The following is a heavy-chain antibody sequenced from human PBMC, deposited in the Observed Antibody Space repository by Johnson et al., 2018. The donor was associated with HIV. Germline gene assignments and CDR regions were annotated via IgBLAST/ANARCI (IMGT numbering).Heavy chain of an antibody. V-gene: IGHV3-7*01. CDR2: ISHDGREK. CDR3: ATWYSGSPLGDTFDI. D-gene: IGHD1-26*01. CDR1: GFTFSDYY. J-gene: IGHJ3*02. Sequence: VQLVESGGGLVKPGGSLRLSCAASGFTFSDYYMSWIRQAPGKGLQWVAVISHDGREKYYVDSVKGRFTISRDNAKNSLYLQMNSLRAEDTAVYYCATWYSGSPLGDTFDIWGQGTMVTVSS.